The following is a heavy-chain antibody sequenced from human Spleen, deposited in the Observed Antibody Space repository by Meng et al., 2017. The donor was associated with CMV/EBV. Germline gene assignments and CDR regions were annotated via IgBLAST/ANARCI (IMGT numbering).Heavy chain of an antibody. CDR3: AREYRLKYDSSGFDF. CDR1: GFTFNTYW. J-gene: IGHJ4*02. Sequence: SGFTFNTYWMHWVRQGPGKGLVWVSGINSDGSSTTYADSVKGRFTISRDNAKNTLYLQMNSLGAEDTAVYYCAREYRLKYDSSGFDFWGQGTLVTVSS. CDR2: INSDGSST. V-gene: IGHV3-74*01. D-gene: IGHD3-22*01.